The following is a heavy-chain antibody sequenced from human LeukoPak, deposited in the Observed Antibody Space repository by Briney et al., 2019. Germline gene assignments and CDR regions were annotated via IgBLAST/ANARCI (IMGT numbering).Heavy chain of an antibody. CDR2: IFYSGST. V-gene: IGHV4-59*08. CDR3: ARLPYSSRSWFDS. D-gene: IGHD6-13*01. J-gene: IGHJ5*01. CDR1: GGSISSYY. Sequence: SETLSLTCTVSGGSISSYYWSWIRQPPGKGLEWIGFIFYSGSTNYNPSLKGRVTISVDTSKNQFSLKLSSVTAADTAVYYCARLPYSSRSWFDSWGQGTLVTVSS.